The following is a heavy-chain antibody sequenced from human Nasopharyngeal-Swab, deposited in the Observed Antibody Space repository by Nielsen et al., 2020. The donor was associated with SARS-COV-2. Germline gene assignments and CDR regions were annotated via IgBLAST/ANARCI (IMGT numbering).Heavy chain of an antibody. CDR2: ITGNGDTT. D-gene: IGHD2-8*02. V-gene: IGHV3-23*01. CDR1: GFTFSSYS. Sequence: GGSLRLSCAASGFTFSSYSMSWLRQAPGKGLEWVSTITGNGDTTYYADSVKGRFTISRDNSKNTVYLQLGSLTAEDMAVYFCARGTPGIPGVDYWGQGTLVTVSS. CDR3: ARGTPGIPGVDY. J-gene: IGHJ4*02.